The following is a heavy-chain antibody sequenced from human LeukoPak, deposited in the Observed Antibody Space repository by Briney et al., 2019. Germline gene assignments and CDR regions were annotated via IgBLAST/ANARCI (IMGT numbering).Heavy chain of an antibody. V-gene: IGHV2-5*02. J-gene: IGHJ4*02. Sequence: SGPTLVNPTQPLTLTCTFSGVSLSTSGVGVGWIRQPPGKALEWLALIYWDDDKRYSPSLKSRFTITKDTSKNQVVLTMTNMDPVDTATYYCAHSKAGIAADVNWGQGTLVTVSS. CDR2: IYWDDDK. D-gene: IGHD6-13*01. CDR3: AHSKAGIAADVN. CDR1: GVSLSTSGVG.